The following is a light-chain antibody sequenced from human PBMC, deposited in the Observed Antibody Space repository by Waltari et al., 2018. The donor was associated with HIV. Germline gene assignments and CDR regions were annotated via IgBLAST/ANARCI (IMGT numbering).Light chain of an antibody. CDR2: YAS. CDR3: HQSSGLPRT. CDR1: QSIGSS. J-gene: IGKJ1*01. V-gene: IGKV6-21*01. Sequence: EIVLTRSPDFQSVTPKEKVTITCRASQSIGSSLHWYQQKPGQSPKLLIKYASQTFSGVPSRFSGSKSGTEFTLTISSLEPGDAATYFCHQSSGLPRTFGQGTKVEI.